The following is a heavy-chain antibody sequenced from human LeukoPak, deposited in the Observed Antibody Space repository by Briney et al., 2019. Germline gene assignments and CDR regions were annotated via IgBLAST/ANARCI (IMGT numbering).Heavy chain of an antibody. CDR2: SFYRGGT. CDR3: ARRGYYDSNGQYFFDY. CDR1: GGSIRSNNYY. Sequence: SETLSLTCTVSGGSIRSNNYYWGWIRQPPGKGLEWIGSSFYRGGTYDTPSLKRRVTLSVDTSKNQFSLRLNSVTAADTAMYFCARRGYYDSNGQYFFDYWGQGNLVTVSS. V-gene: IGHV4-39*01. D-gene: IGHD3-22*01. J-gene: IGHJ4*02.